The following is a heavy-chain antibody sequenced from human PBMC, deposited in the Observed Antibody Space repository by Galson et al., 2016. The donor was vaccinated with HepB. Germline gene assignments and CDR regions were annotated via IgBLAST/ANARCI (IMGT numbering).Heavy chain of an antibody. CDR3: ARGHLVVPFSFYFDY. J-gene: IGHJ4*02. V-gene: IGHV6-1*01. CDR1: GDSVSSKSAA. Sequence: CAISGDSVSSKSAAWNWIRHSPSRGLEWLGRTYHTSNWYSDYAVSVKSRITINPDTSKNQFSLQLNSVTPEDTAVYYCARGHLVVPFSFYFDYWGQGYLVTVSS. CDR2: TYHTSNWYS. D-gene: IGHD2-15*01.